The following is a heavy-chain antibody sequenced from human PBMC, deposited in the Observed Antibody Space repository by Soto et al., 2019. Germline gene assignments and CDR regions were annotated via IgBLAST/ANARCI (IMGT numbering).Heavy chain of an antibody. CDR1: GYSFTSYW. CDR3: ARALKDSIMAHHAFDI. J-gene: IGHJ3*02. CDR2: IYPGDSDT. Sequence: GESLKISCKGSGYSFTSYWIGWVRQMPGKGLEWLGIIYPGDSDTRYSPSFQGQVTISADKSITTAYLQWSSLKASDTAFYYCARALKDSIMAHHAFDIWGQGTMVTVSS. D-gene: IGHD3-16*01. V-gene: IGHV5-51*01.